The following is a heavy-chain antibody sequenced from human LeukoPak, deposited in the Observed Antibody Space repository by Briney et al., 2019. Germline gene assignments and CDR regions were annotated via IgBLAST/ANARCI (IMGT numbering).Heavy chain of an antibody. J-gene: IGHJ6*02. CDR3: AAGLVYPYYYYYYGMDV. D-gene: IGHD3-16*01. V-gene: IGHV1-24*01. CDR2: FDPEDGET. CDR1: GYTLTELS. Sequence: ASVKVSCKVSGYTLTELSMHWVRQAPGKGLEWMGGFDPEDGETIYAQKFQGRVTMTEDTSTDTAYMELSRLRSEDTAVYYCAAGLVYPYYYYYYGMDVWGQGTTVTVSS.